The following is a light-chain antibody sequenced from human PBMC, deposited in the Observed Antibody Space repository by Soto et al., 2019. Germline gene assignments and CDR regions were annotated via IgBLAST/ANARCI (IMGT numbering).Light chain of an antibody. CDR1: SSNIGAGYD. CDR3: QSYDSSLSGSV. J-gene: IGLJ2*01. V-gene: IGLV1-40*01. Sequence: QSVLTQSPSVSGAPGQRVTISCTGSSSNIGAGYDVHWYQQLPGTAPKLLIYGNSNRPSGVPDRFSGSKSGTSASLAITGLPAEDEADYYCQSYDSSLSGSVFGGGTKLTVL. CDR2: GNS.